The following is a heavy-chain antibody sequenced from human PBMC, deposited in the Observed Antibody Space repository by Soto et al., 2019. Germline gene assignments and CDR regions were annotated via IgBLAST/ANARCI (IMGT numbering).Heavy chain of an antibody. CDR1: GYTFTGYY. V-gene: IGHV1-2*04. D-gene: IGHD2-15*01. CDR3: ARGVAATENWFDP. Sequence: ASVKVSCKASGYTFTGYYMHWVRQAPGQGLEWMGWINPNSGGTNYAQKFQGWVTMTRDTSINTAYMELSRLRSDDTAVYYCARGVAATENWFDPWGQGTLVTVSS. CDR2: INPNSGGT. J-gene: IGHJ5*02.